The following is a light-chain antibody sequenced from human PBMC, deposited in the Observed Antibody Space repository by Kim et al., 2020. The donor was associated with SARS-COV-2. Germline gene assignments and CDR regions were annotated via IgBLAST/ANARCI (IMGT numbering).Light chain of an antibody. J-gene: IGLJ2*01. CDR3: ISRDSSGKHLV. CDR2: GKN. CDR1: SLRSYY. V-gene: IGLV3-19*01. Sequence: SSELTQDPAVSVALGQTVRITCQGDSLRSYYASWYQQKPGQAPVLVIYGKNNRPSGIPDRFSGSSSGNTASLTITGAQAEDEADYYCISRDSSGKHLVFGGGTQLTVL.